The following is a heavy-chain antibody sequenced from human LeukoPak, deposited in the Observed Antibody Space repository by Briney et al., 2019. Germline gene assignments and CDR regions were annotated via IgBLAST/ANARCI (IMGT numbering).Heavy chain of an antibody. Sequence: GGSLRLSCAASGFTFDDYGMSWVRQAPGKGLEWVSYISSSGSTIYYADSVKGRFTISRDNAKNSLYLQMNSLRAEDTAVYYCAREEYSGYDYYYYYMDVWGKGTTVTISS. CDR2: ISSSGSTI. J-gene: IGHJ6*03. V-gene: IGHV3-48*03. D-gene: IGHD5-12*01. CDR1: GFTFDDYG. CDR3: AREEYSGYDYYYYYMDV.